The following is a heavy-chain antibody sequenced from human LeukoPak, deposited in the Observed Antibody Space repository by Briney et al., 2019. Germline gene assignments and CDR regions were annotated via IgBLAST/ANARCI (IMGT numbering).Heavy chain of an antibody. V-gene: IGHV1-69*05. CDR1: GGTFSSYA. CDR2: IIPIFGTA. J-gene: IGHJ3*02. CDR3: ASRYRIAARLDAFDI. D-gene: IGHD6-6*01. Sequence: SVKVSCKASGGTFSSYAISWVRQAPGQGLEWMGGIIPIFGTANYAQKFEGRVTITTDESTSTAYMELSSLRSEDTAVYYCASRYRIAARLDAFDIWGQGTMVTVSS.